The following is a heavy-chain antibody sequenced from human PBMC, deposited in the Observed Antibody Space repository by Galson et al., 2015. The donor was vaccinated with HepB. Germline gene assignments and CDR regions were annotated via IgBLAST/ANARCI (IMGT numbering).Heavy chain of an antibody. D-gene: IGHD1-7*01. CDR2: IWYDGSNK. Sequence: SLRLSCAASGFTFSSYGMHWVRQAPGKGLEWVAVIWYDGSNKYYADSVKGRFTISRDNSKNTLYLQMNSLRAEDTAVYYCARSRSPQLELRGGYYFDYWGQGTLVTVSS. CDR3: ARSRSPQLELRGGYYFDY. CDR1: GFTFSSYG. J-gene: IGHJ4*02. V-gene: IGHV3-33*08.